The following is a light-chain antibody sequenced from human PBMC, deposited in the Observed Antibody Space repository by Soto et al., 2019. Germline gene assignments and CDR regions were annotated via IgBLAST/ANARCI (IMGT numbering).Light chain of an antibody. CDR1: QSISDT. CDR3: QQYGSSPRR. CDR2: DAS. J-gene: IGKJ1*01. Sequence: EIVMTHSPATLSLSPGGRATLSCRASQSISDTLAWYQQKPGQAPRLLMYDASNRATGIPARFSGSGSGTDFTLTISRLEPEDFAVYYCQQYGSSPRRFGQGTKV. V-gene: IGKV3-20*01.